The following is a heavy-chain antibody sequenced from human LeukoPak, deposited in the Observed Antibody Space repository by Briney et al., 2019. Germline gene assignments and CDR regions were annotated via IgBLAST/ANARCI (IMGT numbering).Heavy chain of an antibody. J-gene: IGHJ4*02. CDR1: RYSISTGYF. V-gene: IGHV4-38-2*02. CDR2: IYHSGKS. Sequence: PSETLSLTCNVSRYSISTGYFWGWIRQPPGKGLEWIGSIYHSGKSYYNPSLESRVTMSVVTSKNQFSLKLSSVTAADTAIYYCARDYKSGSYVIEYWGQGTLVTVSS. D-gene: IGHD1-26*01. CDR3: ARDYKSGSYVIEY.